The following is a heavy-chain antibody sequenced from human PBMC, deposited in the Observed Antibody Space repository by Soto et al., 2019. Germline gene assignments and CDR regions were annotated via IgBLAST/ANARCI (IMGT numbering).Heavy chain of an antibody. D-gene: IGHD6-6*01. V-gene: IGHV4-59*01. CDR1: GGSISSYY. J-gene: IGHJ4*02. CDR2: IYDSGST. Sequence: QVQLQESGPGLVKPSETLSLTCTVSGGSISSYYWSWTRQPPGKGLEWIGYIYDSGSTNYNPSLKSRVTISVDTSKNQFSLKLTSVTAADTAVYCCAAPPRYWGQGTLVTVSS. CDR3: AAPPRY.